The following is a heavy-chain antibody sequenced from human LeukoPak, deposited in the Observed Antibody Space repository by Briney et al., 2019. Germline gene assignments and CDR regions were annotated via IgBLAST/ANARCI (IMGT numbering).Heavy chain of an antibody. Sequence: SVKVSCKASGGTFNNYAITWVRQAPGQGLEWMGGIIPIFGTANYAQKVQGRVTITTDESTTTAYMELSSLRSEDTAVYYCARARSPSSGYLLRDHNWFDPWGQGTLVTVSS. J-gene: IGHJ5*02. V-gene: IGHV1-69*05. CDR1: GGTFNNYA. CDR3: ARARSPSSGYLLRDHNWFDP. D-gene: IGHD3-22*01. CDR2: IIPIFGTA.